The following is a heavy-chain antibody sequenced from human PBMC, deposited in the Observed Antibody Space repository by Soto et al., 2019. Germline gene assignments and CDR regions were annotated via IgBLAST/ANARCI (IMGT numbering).Heavy chain of an antibody. V-gene: IGHV4-4*07. J-gene: IGHJ4*02. Sequence: SETLSLTCYVSGTSIDKFYWSWIRQPAGKGLEWIGHIYSSGLTNYNPSLRSRVTMSVDSSKSQFSLKLTSVTAADTAVYFCERDWELHRFDSWGPGTLVTDSS. D-gene: IGHD1-26*01. CDR2: IYSSGLT. CDR3: ERDWELHRFDS. CDR1: GTSIDKFY.